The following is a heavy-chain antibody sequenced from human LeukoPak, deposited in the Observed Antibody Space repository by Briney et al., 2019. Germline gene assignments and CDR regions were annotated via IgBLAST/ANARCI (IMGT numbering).Heavy chain of an antibody. V-gene: IGHV1-2*04. Sequence: GASVKVSCKASGYTFTGYYMHWVRQAPGQGLEWMGWINPNSGGTNYAQKFQGWVTMTRDTSISTAYMELSRLRSDDTAVYYCARDGIGDHFWSLFDYWSQGTLVTVSS. CDR1: GYTFTGYY. D-gene: IGHD3-3*02. CDR3: ARDGIGDHFWSLFDY. CDR2: INPNSGGT. J-gene: IGHJ4*02.